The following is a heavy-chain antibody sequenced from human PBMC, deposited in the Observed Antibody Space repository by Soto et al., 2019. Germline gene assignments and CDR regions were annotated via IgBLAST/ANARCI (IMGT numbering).Heavy chain of an antibody. V-gene: IGHV4-39*01. Sequence: SETLSLTCTVSGGSISSSSYYWGWIRQPPGKGLEWIGSIYYSGSTYYNPSLKSRVTISVDTSKNQFSLKLSSVTAADTAVYYCARRDEQLGGQGTLVTVSS. CDR2: IYYSGST. D-gene: IGHD6-13*01. CDR3: ARRDEQL. J-gene: IGHJ4*02. CDR1: GGSISSSSYY.